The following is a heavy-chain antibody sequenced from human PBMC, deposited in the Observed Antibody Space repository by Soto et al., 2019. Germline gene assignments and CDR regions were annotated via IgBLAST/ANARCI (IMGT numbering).Heavy chain of an antibody. D-gene: IGHD3-16*01. CDR2: IYYSGST. Sequence: KPSETLSLTCTVSGGSISSGDYYWSWIRQPPGKGLEWIGYIYYSGSTYYNPSLKSRVTISVDTSKNQFSLKLSSVTAADTAVYYCAREYPLGYYYYGMDVWGQGTTVTVSS. J-gene: IGHJ6*02. CDR3: AREYPLGYYYYGMDV. V-gene: IGHV4-30-4*02. CDR1: GGSISSGDYY.